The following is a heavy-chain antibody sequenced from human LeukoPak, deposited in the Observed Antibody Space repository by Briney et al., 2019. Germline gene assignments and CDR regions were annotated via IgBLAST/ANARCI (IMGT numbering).Heavy chain of an antibody. D-gene: IGHD1-26*01. CDR1: GFTFSSYA. Sequence: PGGSLRLSCAASGFTFSSYAMSWVRQAPGKGLEWVSAMSGSGGSTYYADSVKGRFTISRDNSKNTLYLQMNSLRAEDTAVYYCAKALATVYYYYYMDVWGKGTTVTVSS. CDR2: MSGSGGST. J-gene: IGHJ6*03. V-gene: IGHV3-23*01. CDR3: AKALATVYYYYYMDV.